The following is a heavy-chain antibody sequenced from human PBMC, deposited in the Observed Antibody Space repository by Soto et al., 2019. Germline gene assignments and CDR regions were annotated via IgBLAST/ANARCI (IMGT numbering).Heavy chain of an antibody. CDR1: GYNFPDYW. V-gene: IGHV5-51*01. J-gene: IGHJ4*02. Sequence: GESLKISCKGSGYNFPDYWIAWVRQTPGKGLECMGIIYLGDSDTRYNPSFQGQVAISADKSITTVYLQWNSLKTSDTAIYYCARGYDYGNFDSWGQGTLVTVSS. CDR2: IYLGDSDT. D-gene: IGHD4-17*01. CDR3: ARGYDYGNFDS.